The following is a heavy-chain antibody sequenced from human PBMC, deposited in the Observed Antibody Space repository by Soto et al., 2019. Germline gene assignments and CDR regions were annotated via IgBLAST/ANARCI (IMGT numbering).Heavy chain of an antibody. Sequence: GGSLRLSCAASGFTFNNYAMGWVRQTPGKGLEWFSAITGSGSDTYYADSVKGRFTISRDNSKNTLSLQMNSLRAEDTAVYYCAILGSGSGSPHYYFASWGRGTPVTVSA. V-gene: IGHV3-23*01. J-gene: IGHJ4*02. CDR2: ITGSGSDT. CDR3: AILGSGSGSPHYYFAS. CDR1: GFTFNNYA. D-gene: IGHD1-26*01.